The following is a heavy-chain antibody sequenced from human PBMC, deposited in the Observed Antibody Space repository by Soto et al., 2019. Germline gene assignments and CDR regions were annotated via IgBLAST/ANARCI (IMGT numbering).Heavy chain of an antibody. CDR2: IIPIFGTA. CDR1: GGTFSSYA. CDR3: ARDRYYGSGSPAWFDP. D-gene: IGHD3-10*01. J-gene: IGHJ5*02. Sequence: QVQLVQSGAEVKKPGSSVKVSCKASGGTFSSYAISWVRQAPGQGLEWMGGIIPIFGTANYAQKFQGRVTITADESTSTAYMELSSLRSQDTAVYHCARDRYYGSGSPAWFDPWGQGTLVTVSS. V-gene: IGHV1-69*12.